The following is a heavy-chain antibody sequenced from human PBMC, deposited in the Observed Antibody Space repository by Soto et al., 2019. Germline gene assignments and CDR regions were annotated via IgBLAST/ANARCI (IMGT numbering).Heavy chain of an antibody. V-gene: IGHV3-23*01. J-gene: IGHJ6*03. CDR1: GFTFSSYA. D-gene: IGHD5-12*01. CDR3: ARLRKKKGDYYYYYMDV. CDR2: ISGSGGST. Sequence: PGGSLRLSCAASGFTFSSYAMSWVRQAPGKGLEWVSAISGSGGSTYYADSVKGRFTISRDNSKNTLYLQMNSLRAEDTAVYYCARLRKKKGDYYYYYMDVWGKGTTVTVSS.